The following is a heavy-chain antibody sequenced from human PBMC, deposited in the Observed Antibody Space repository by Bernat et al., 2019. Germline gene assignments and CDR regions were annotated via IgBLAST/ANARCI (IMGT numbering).Heavy chain of an antibody. V-gene: IGHV2-70*15. CDR1: GFSLSTSGMC. J-gene: IGHJ6*02. D-gene: IGHD3-10*01. CDR3: AREYYYGSESYYRGYYYYGMDV. Sequence: QVTLRESGPALVKPTQTLTLTCTFSGFSLSTSGMCVSWIRQPPGKALEWLARIDWDDDNYYSTSLKTRLTISKDTSKNQVVLTMTNMDPVDTATYYCAREYYYGSESYYRGYYYYGMDVWGQGTTVTVSS. CDR2: IDWDDDN.